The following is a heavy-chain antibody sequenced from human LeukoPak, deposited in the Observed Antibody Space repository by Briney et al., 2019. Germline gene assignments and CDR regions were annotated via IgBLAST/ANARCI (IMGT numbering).Heavy chain of an antibody. Sequence: SETLSFTCTVSGGSISGYYCSWIRQPPGKGLEWIGYIYDSGSTNYNPSLKSRVTISVDTSKNQFSLKLSSVTAADTAVYYCARVGREDIVATLEDYWGQGTLVTVSS. V-gene: IGHV4-59*08. CDR3: ARVGREDIVATLEDY. CDR2: IYDSGST. CDR1: GGSISGYY. J-gene: IGHJ4*02. D-gene: IGHD5-12*01.